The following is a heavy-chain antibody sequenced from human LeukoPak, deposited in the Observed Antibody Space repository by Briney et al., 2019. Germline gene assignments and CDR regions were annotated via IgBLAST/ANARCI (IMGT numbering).Heavy chain of an antibody. CDR3: ARHGVVRGVIKPHYYYYYMDV. Sequence: SETLSLTCTVSGGSISSYYWSWIRRPPGKGLEWIGYIYYSGSTNYNPSLKSRVTISVDTSKNQFSLKLSSVTAADTAVYYCARHGVVRGVIKPHYYYYYMDVWGKGTTVTISS. V-gene: IGHV4-59*08. CDR1: GGSISSYY. D-gene: IGHD3-10*01. J-gene: IGHJ6*03. CDR2: IYYSGST.